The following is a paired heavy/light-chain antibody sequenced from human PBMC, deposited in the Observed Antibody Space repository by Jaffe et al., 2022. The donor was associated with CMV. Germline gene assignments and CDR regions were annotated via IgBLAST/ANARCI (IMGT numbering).Heavy chain of an antibody. CDR3: AKEGSYGPGGNYYYYYMDV. J-gene: IGHJ6*03. Sequence: EVQLVESGGVVVQPGGSLRLSCAASGFTFDDYTMHWVRQAPGKGLEWVSLISWDGGSTYYADSVKGRFTISRDNSKNSLYLQMNSLRTEDTALYYCAKEGSYGPGGNYYYYYMDVWGKGTTVTVSS. CDR2: ISWDGGST. D-gene: IGHD3-10*01. V-gene: IGHV3-43*01. CDR1: GFTFDDYT.
Light chain of an antibody. Sequence: SYELTQPPSVSVSPGQTASITCSGDKLGDKYACWYQQKPGQSPVLVIYQDSKRPSGIPERFSGSNSGNTATLTISGTQAMDEADYYCQAWDSSTLYVFGTGTKVTVL. V-gene: IGLV3-1*01. CDR3: QAWDSSTLYV. CDR2: QDS. J-gene: IGLJ1*01. CDR1: KLGDKY.